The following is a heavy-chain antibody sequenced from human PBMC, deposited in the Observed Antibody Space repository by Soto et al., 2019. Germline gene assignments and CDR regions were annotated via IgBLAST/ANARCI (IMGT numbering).Heavy chain of an antibody. V-gene: IGHV3-33*01. CDR1: GFTFSSYG. J-gene: IGHJ5*02. D-gene: IGHD6-19*01. Sequence: GGSLRLSCAASGFTFSSYGMHWVRQAPGKGLEWVAVIRYNGGNKYYADSVKGRFTISRDNSKNTLYLQMNSLRAEDTAVYYCARDGALGSGWCAHFFDPWGQGTLVTVSS. CDR3: ARDGALGSGWCAHFFDP. CDR2: IRYNGGNK.